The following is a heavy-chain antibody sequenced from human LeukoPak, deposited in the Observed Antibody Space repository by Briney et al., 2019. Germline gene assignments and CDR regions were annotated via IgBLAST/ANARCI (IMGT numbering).Heavy chain of an antibody. CDR1: GFTFDDYA. CDR2: ISYDGSNK. J-gene: IGHJ4*02. D-gene: IGHD3-10*01. CDR3: ARSSPRRYYFDY. Sequence: GGSLRLSCAASGFTFDDYAMHWVRQAPGKGLEWVAVISYDGSNKYYADSVKGRFTISRDNSKNTLYLQMNSLRAEDTAVYYCARSSPRRYYFDYWGQGTLVTVSS. V-gene: IGHV3-30*04.